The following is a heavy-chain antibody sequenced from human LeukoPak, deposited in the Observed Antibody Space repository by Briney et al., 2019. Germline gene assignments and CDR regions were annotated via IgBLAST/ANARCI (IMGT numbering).Heavy chain of an antibody. CDR2: ISGTGTKI. D-gene: IGHD3-16*01. J-gene: IGHJ6*02. CDR3: VRSYGMDV. Sequence: PGGSLRLSCTPSGFIFSRYEMHWVRQAPGKGLEWISYISGTGTKISYADSVKGRFTISRDNANHSLYLQLNSLRAEDTALYYCVRSYGMDVWGQGTTVTVSS. CDR1: GFIFSRYE. V-gene: IGHV3-48*03.